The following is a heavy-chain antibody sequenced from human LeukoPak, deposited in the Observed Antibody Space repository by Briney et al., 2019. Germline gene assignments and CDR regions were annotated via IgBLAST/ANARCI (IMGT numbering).Heavy chain of an antibody. CDR3: AREGSGQQLFLYNWFDP. V-gene: IGHV1-2*02. Sequence: GASVKVSCKASGYSFTGYYIHWVRQAPGQGLEWMGWINSNSGGSNSAQDFQGRVAMTRDTSITTAYMELRNLRPDDTAVYYCAREGSGQQLFLYNWFDPWGQGTLVTVSS. J-gene: IGHJ5*02. D-gene: IGHD3-3*01. CDR1: GYSFTGYY. CDR2: INSNSGGS.